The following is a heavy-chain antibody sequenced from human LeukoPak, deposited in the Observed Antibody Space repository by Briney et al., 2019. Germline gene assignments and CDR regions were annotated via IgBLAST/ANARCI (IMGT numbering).Heavy chain of an antibody. D-gene: IGHD3-22*01. CDR3: ARASYYYDSSGYPGYYFDY. J-gene: IGHJ4*02. CDR1: GYTFTSYG. V-gene: IGHV1-2*02. Sequence: ASVKVSCKASGYTFTSYGISWVRQAPGQGLEWMGWINPNSGGTNQGRVTMTRDTSISTAYMELSRLRSDDTAVYYCARASYYYDSSGYPGYYFDYWGQGTLVTVSS. CDR2: INPNSGGT.